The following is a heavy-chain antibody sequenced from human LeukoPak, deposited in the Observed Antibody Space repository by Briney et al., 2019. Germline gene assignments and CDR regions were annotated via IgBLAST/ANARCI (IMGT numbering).Heavy chain of an antibody. Sequence: ASVKVSCKASGYTFTGYYMHWARQAPGQGLEWMGWINPNNGGTNYAQKFQGRVTMTRDTSISTAYMELSRLRSDDTAVYYCARQGSSWDFDYWGQGTLVTVSS. CDR1: GYTFTGYY. D-gene: IGHD6-13*01. CDR2: INPNNGGT. J-gene: IGHJ4*02. V-gene: IGHV1-2*02. CDR3: ARQGSSWDFDY.